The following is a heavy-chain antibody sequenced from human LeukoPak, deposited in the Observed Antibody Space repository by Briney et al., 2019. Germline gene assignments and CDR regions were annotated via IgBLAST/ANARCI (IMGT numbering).Heavy chain of an antibody. CDR2: IRSDGSDK. Sequence: GGSLRLSCAASGFTFRNYGMYWVRQAPGKGLEWVAYIRSDGSDKYHADSLKGRFSISRDNSENTVHLQMDSLRSDDTAVYYCAKVCYSDSSGYCGIDYWGQGALVTVSS. J-gene: IGHJ4*02. V-gene: IGHV3-30*02. CDR1: GFTFRNYG. D-gene: IGHD3-22*01. CDR3: AKVCYSDSSGYCGIDY.